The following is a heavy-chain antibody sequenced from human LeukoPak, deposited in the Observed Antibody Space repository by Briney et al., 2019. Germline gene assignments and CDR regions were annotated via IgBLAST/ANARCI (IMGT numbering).Heavy chain of an antibody. CDR1: GFTVSSNY. CDR2: IYSGGST. D-gene: IGHD3-22*01. V-gene: IGHV3-53*01. CDR3: ARSGYYIYYFDY. Sequence: GGSLRLSCAASGFTVSSNYMSWVRQAPGKGPEWVSVIYSGGSTYYADSVKGRFTISRDNSKNTLYLQMNSLRAEDTAVYYCARSGYYIYYFDYWGQGTLVTVSS. J-gene: IGHJ4*02.